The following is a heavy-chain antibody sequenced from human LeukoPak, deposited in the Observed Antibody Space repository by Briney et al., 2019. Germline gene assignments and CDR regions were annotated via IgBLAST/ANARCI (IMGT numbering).Heavy chain of an antibody. V-gene: IGHV1-2*02. CDR1: GYTFTGYY. Sequence: GASVKVSCKASGYTFTGYYMHRVRQAPGQGLEWMGWINPNSGGTNYEQKFQGRVTMTRDTSISTAYMELSRLRSDDTAVYYCARVRISSLFFDYYGMDVWGQGTTVTVSS. CDR2: INPNSGGT. D-gene: IGHD3-3*01. J-gene: IGHJ6*02. CDR3: ARVRISSLFFDYYGMDV.